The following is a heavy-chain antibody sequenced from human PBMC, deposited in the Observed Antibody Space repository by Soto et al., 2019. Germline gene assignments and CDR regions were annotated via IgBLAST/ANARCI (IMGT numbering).Heavy chain of an antibody. J-gene: IGHJ4*02. CDR2: ISSSSSTI. Sequence: PGGSLRLSCAASGFTFSSYSMNWVRQAPGKGLEWVSYISSSSSTIYYADSVKGRFTISRDNAKNSLYLQMNSLRAEDTAVYYCARDGGPDYDYIWGSYRHTDYWGQGTLVTVSS. CDR3: ARDGGPDYDYIWGSYRHTDY. CDR1: GFTFSSYS. D-gene: IGHD3-16*02. V-gene: IGHV3-48*01.